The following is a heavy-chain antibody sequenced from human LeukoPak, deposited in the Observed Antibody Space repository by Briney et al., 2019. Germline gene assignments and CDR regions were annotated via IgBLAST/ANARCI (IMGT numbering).Heavy chain of an antibody. CDR2: INSGGTPI. J-gene: IGHJ4*02. CDR3: ARDRMWGVESEDY. D-gene: IGHD3-10*01. CDR1: GFTFSSYS. Sequence: PGGSLRLSCAASGFTFSSYSMNWVRQAPGKGLEWISYINSGGTPIYYADSVKGRFTMSRDNAKNSLYLQMNSLRAEDTAVFYCARDRMWGVESEDYWGQGTLVTVSS. V-gene: IGHV3-48*04.